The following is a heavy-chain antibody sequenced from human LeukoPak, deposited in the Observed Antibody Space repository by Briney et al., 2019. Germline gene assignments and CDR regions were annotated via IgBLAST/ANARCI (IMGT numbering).Heavy chain of an antibody. CDR1: GGSISSGGYY. CDR2: IKHSGST. CDR3: ARGILAKGYFDL. V-gene: IGHV4-39*07. D-gene: IGHD3-3*01. Sequence: SGTLSLTCTVSGGSISSGGYYWSWIRQTPGEGLQWIGGIKHSGSTDYNPSLKSRVTMSVDTSKNQFSLKLTSVTAADTAVYYCARGILAKGYFDLWGRDTLVTVSS. J-gene: IGHJ2*01.